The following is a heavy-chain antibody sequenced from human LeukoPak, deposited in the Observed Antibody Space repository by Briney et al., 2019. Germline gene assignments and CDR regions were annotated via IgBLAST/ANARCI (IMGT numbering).Heavy chain of an antibody. J-gene: IGHJ4*02. V-gene: IGHV4-61*02. CDR1: GGSISGGSFY. CDR2: IYASGST. CDR3: ARASALAFDY. Sequence: SETLSLTCTVSGGSISGGSFYWTWIRQPAGKGLEWIGRIYASGSTNYNSSLKSRVTISVDTSKNQFSLRLSSVTAADTAVYYCARASALAFDYWGQGTLVTVSS. D-gene: IGHD5-12*01.